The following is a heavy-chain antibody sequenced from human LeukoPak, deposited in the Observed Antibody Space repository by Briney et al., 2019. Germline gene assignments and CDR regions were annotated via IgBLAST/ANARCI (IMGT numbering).Heavy chain of an antibody. CDR3: ARGYCGGDRCYPRLDFDF. CDR2: INPNSGDT. D-gene: IGHD2-15*01. V-gene: IGHV1-2*04. J-gene: IGHJ4*02. CDR1: GYIFTGYY. Sequence: ASVKVSCTTSGYIFTGYYMHWVRQAPGQGLEWMGWINPNSGDTNYAQKFQGWVTMTRDTSISTTYMELTRLRSDDTAIYYCARGYCGGDRCYPRLDFDFWGQGTQVTVSS.